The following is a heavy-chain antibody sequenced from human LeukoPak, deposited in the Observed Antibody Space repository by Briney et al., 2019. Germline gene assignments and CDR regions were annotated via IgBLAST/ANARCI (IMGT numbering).Heavy chain of an antibody. CDR2: IYHSGST. J-gene: IGHJ4*02. CDR3: ARRDCSRTTCPIDS. CDR1: GGSISSGGYY. V-gene: IGHV4-61*08. Sequence: SETLSLTCSVSGGSISSGGYYWSWIRQPPGKGLEWIAYIYHSGSTNYNPSLKSRVTISLDTSQNQFSLRLSSVTAADTAVYYCARRDCSRTTCPIDSWGQGTLVTVSS. D-gene: IGHD2-2*01.